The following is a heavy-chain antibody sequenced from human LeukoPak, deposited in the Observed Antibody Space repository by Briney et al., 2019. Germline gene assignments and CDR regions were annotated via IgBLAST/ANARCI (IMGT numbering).Heavy chain of an antibody. CDR2: IYSTGST. J-gene: IGHJ4*02. V-gene: IGHV4-4*07. CDR1: GGSISSYY. CDR3: ARQIASAGTAGFDF. Sequence: SETLSLTCTVSGGSISSYYWSWIRQPAGKGLGWIGRIYSTGSTNYNPSLKSRVTMSVDTSKNQFSLRLRSVTAADTAVYYCARQIASAGTAGFDFWGQGALVTVSS. D-gene: IGHD6-13*01.